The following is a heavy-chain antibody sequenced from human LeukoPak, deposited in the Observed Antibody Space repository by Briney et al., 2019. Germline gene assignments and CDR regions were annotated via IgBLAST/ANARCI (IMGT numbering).Heavy chain of an antibody. CDR1: GYSFTSYW. CDR3: ARNWEQRLALYFDY. CDR2: IYPGDSDT. D-gene: IGHD6-19*01. V-gene: IGHV5-51*01. J-gene: IGHJ4*02. Sequence: GESLKISCKGFGYSFTSYWIAWVGQMPGKGLDWMGIIYPGDSDTRYSPSFQGQVTISADKSISTASLQWSSLKASDTAMYYCARNWEQRLALYFDYWGQGTLVTVSS.